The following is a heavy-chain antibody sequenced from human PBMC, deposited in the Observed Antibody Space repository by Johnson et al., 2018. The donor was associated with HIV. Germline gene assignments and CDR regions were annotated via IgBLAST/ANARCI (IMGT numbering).Heavy chain of an antibody. CDR2: ISYDGSNK. J-gene: IGHJ3*02. V-gene: IGHV3-30*04. Sequence: QVQLVESGGGVVQPGRSMRLSCAASGFTFSSYAMHWVRQAPGKGLGWVAVISYDGSNKYYADSVKGRFTISRDNSKNTLYLQMNSLRAEDTAVYYCAKTEDAFDIWGQGTMVTVSS. CDR3: AKTEDAFDI. CDR1: GFTFSSYA.